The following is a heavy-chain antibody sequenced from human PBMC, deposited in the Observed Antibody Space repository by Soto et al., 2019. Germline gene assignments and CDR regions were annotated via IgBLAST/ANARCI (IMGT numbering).Heavy chain of an antibody. Sequence: GGSLRLSCAASGFTFGSYSMNWVRQAPGKGLEWVSSISSSSSYIYYADSVKGRFTISRDNAKNSLYLQMNSLRAEDTAVYYCARDQSLWFGELFGRTDAFDIWGQGTMVTVSS. CDR2: ISSSSSYI. J-gene: IGHJ3*02. V-gene: IGHV3-21*01. CDR3: ARDQSLWFGELFGRTDAFDI. CDR1: GFTFGSYS. D-gene: IGHD3-10*01.